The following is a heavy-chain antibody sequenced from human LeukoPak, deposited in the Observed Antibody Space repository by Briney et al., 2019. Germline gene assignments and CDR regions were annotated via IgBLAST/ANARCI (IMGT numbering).Heavy chain of an antibody. CDR1: GFTFSSYA. CDR2: ISGSGSST. D-gene: IGHD1-26*01. J-gene: IGHJ6*03. Sequence: PGGSLRLSCAASGFTFSSYAMSWVRQAPGKGLEWVSAISGSGSSTYSADSVKGRFTISRDNAKNTLYLQMNSLRPEDTAVFYCARGARRKWDPLRNVRPDYYYYYMDVWGKGTTVTISS. CDR3: ARGARRKWDPLRNVRPDYYYYYMDV. V-gene: IGHV3-23*01.